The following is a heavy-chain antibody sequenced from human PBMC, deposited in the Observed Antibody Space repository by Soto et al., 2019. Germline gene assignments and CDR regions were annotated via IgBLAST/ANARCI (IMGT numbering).Heavy chain of an antibody. CDR2: ISGSGGST. CDR1: GFTFSSYA. D-gene: IGHD3-9*01. V-gene: IGHV3-23*01. CDR3: AKTQKILTGYESDY. J-gene: IGHJ4*02. Sequence: EVQLLESGGGLVQPGGSVRLSCAASGFTFSSYAMSWVRQAPGKGLEWVSAISGSGGSTYYADSVKGRFTISRDNSKNTLYLQMNSLRAEDTAVYYCAKTQKILTGYESDYWGQGTLVTVSS.